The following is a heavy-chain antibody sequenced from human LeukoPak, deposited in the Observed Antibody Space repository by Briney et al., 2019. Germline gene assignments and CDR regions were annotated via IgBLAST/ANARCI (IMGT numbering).Heavy chain of an antibody. CDR3: ARYGEPTYYFDY. D-gene: IGHD3-10*01. V-gene: IGHV3-21*01. CDR2: ISSSSSYI. Sequence: GGSLRLSCAASGFTFSSYSMNWVRQAPGKGLEWVSSISSSSSYIYYADSVKGRFTISRDNAKNLLYLQMNSLRAEDTAVYYCARYGEPTYYFDYWGQGTLVTVSS. CDR1: GFTFSSYS. J-gene: IGHJ4*02.